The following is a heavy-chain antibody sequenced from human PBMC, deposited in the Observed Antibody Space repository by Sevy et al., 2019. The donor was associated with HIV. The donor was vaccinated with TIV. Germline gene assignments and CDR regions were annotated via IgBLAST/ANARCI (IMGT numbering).Heavy chain of an antibody. V-gene: IGHV3-21*01. D-gene: IGHD6-19*01. J-gene: IGHJ3*02. CDR1: GFTFSSYS. CDR2: ISSSSSYI. CDR3: AIANWQWLSLDAFDI. Sequence: GGSLRLSCAASGFTFSSYSMNWVRQAPGKGLEWVSSISSSSSYIYYADSVKGRFTISRDNAKNSLYLQMNSLRAEDTAVYYCAIANWQWLSLDAFDIWGQGTMVTVSS.